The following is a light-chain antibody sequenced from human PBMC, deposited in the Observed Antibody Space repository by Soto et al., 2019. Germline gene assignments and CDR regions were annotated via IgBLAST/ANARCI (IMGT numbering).Light chain of an antibody. Sequence: EIELTQSPGTLSLSPGERATLSCRASQSVSSSYLAWYQQKPGQAPRLLIYGASSRATGIPDRFSGSGSGTEFTLTISSLQSEDFAVYYCQQYNNWPWTFGQGTKV. V-gene: IGKV3-20*01. CDR1: QSVSSSY. CDR3: QQYNNWPWT. J-gene: IGKJ1*01. CDR2: GAS.